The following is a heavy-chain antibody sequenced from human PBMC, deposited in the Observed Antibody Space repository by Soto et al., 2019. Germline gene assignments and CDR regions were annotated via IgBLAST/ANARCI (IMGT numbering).Heavy chain of an antibody. Sequence: QVQLVQSGAEVKKPGASVKVSCKASGYTFTGYYMHWVRQAPGQGLEWMGWINPNSGATNYAQKLQGSVTMTRDTSISTAYMELSRLRSDDTAVYYCAREIYDYVWGSYRLFDYWGQGTLVTVSS. J-gene: IGHJ4*02. V-gene: IGHV1-2*02. CDR3: AREIYDYVWGSYRLFDY. CDR2: INPNSGAT. D-gene: IGHD3-16*02. CDR1: GYTFTGYY.